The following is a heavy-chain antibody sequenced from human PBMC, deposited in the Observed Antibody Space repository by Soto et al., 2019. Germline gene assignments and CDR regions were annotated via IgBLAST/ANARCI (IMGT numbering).Heavy chain of an antibody. J-gene: IGHJ4*02. V-gene: IGHV3-21*01. CDR1: GFTFSRYS. D-gene: IGHD3-22*01. Sequence: GESLKISCAASGFTFSRYSFNWVRQAPGKGLEWVSSISGDVLYISYADSVKGRFTISRDNAKNSLYLQMNSLRVEDTAVYYCARENFHSRSWSIDSRDQGTLVTLSS. CDR2: ISGDVLYI. CDR3: ARENFHSRSWSIDS.